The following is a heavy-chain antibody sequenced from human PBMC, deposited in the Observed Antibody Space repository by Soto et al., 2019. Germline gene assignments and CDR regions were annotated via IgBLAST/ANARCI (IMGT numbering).Heavy chain of an antibody. J-gene: IGHJ4*02. D-gene: IGHD6-19*01. CDR2: ISYDGSNK. Sequence: QVQLVESGGGVVQPGRSLRLSCAASGFPFSTYGMHWVRQAPGKGLEWVAVISYDGSNKYYADSVKGRFTISRDNSKNTPYLHMNSLRAEDTAVHYAVAGWYYFDYWGQGTLVTVSS. CDR1: GFPFSTYG. V-gene: IGHV3-30*03. CDR3: VAGWYYFDY.